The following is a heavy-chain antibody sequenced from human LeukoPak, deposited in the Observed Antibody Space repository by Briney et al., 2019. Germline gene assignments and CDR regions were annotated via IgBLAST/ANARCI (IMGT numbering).Heavy chain of an antibody. J-gene: IGHJ2*01. CDR2: FGSAGDT. V-gene: IGHV3-13*01. CDR3: VRGALPGDNWYFDL. Sequence: GGSLRLSCATSGFPFSAYDMHWVRQAPGKGLEWVSAFGSAGDTYYPGAVKGRFTISRDYAKNSSFLQMNNLIAGDTAVYFCVRGALPGDNWYFDLWGRGTLVTVSS. CDR1: GFPFSAYD.